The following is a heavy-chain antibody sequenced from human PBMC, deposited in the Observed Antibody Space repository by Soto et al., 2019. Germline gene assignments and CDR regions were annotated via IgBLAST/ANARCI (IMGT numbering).Heavy chain of an antibody. V-gene: IGHV3-30*18. J-gene: IGHJ4*02. Sequence: QVQLVESGGGVVQPGRSLRLSCAASGFTFSSFGIHWVRQAPGKGLEWVAVISYDGIEKNYADSVKGRFTISRENSKNMVDLQMNSLRAEDTAVYYCAKDLREMATIRPDYWGQGTLVTVSS. CDR3: AKDLREMATIRPDY. CDR1: GFTFSSFG. D-gene: IGHD5-12*01. CDR2: ISYDGIEK.